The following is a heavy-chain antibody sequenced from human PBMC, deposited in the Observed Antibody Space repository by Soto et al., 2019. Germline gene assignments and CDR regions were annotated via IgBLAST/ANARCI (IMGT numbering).Heavy chain of an antibody. J-gene: IGHJ4*02. Sequence: QVQVVQSKAEVKKPGASVKVSCKTSGYTFTDYDINWVRQAPGQGIEWMGWVSPDSGNAGYAQQLQGRVSMTSDTSTSTVYMELTSLRSEDTAVYFCEVTTGYWGQGTMVTVSS. CDR3: EVTTGY. D-gene: IGHD3-9*01. CDR2: VSPDSGNA. V-gene: IGHV1-8*01. CDR1: GYTFTDYD.